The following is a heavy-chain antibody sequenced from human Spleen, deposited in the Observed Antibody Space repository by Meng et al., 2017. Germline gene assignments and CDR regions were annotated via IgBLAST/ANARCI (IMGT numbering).Heavy chain of an antibody. J-gene: IGHJ4*02. CDR2: ISGLGGST. CDR1: GFTFNNYV. V-gene: IGHV3-23*01. Sequence: GESLKISCAASGFTFNNYVMGWVRQAPGKGLEWVSAISGLGGSTHYADSVRGRFTISRYNAKNTLYLQMDSLRAEDTAVYYCVKDHWEPSFDYWGQGTLVTVSS. D-gene: IGHD1-26*01. CDR3: VKDHWEPSFDY.